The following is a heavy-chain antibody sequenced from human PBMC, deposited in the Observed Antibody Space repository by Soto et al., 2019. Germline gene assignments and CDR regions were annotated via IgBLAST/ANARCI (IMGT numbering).Heavy chain of an antibody. V-gene: IGHV3-72*01. CDR3: VRVGTVGPPGYAFDI. CDR1: GFTFSDHY. CDR2: SRNKANSYST. D-gene: IGHD1-26*01. J-gene: IGHJ3*02. Sequence: PGGSLRLSCAASGFTFSDHYMDWVRQAPGRGLEWVARSRNKANSYSTEYAASVKGRFTISRDDSENSLLLQMNSLKIEDTAVNYCVRVGTVGPPGYAFDIWGQGTTVTVSS.